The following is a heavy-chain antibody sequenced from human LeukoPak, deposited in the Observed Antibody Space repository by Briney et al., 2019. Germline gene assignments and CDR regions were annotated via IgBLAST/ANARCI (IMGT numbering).Heavy chain of an antibody. D-gene: IGHD3-16*01. J-gene: IGHJ6*02. Sequence: PGGSLGLSCAASGFTFDDYAMHWVRQAPGKGLEWVSGISWNSGSIGYADSVKGRFTISRDNAKNSLYLQMNSLRAEDTALYYCAKDTGGGYYYYGMDVWGQGTTVTVSS. CDR2: ISWNSGSI. CDR3: AKDTGGGYYYYGMDV. V-gene: IGHV3-9*01. CDR1: GFTFDDYA.